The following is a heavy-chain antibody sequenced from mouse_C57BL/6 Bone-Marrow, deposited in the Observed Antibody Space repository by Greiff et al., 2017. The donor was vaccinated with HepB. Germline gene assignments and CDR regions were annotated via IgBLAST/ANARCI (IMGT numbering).Heavy chain of an antibody. CDR3: ARIYYYGSSPWFAY. CDR2: ISSGGSYT. D-gene: IGHD1-1*01. Sequence: EVMLVESGGDLVKPGGSLKLSCAASGFTFSSYGMSWVRQTPDKRLEWVATISSGGSYTYYPDSVKGRFTISRDNAKNTLYLQMSSLKSEDTAMYYCARIYYYGSSPWFAYWGQGTLVTVSA. V-gene: IGHV5-6*01. CDR1: GFTFSSYG. J-gene: IGHJ3*01.